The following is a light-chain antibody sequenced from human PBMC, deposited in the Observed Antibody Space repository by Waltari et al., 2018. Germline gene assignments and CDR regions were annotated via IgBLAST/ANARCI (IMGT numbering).Light chain of an antibody. Sequence: DIQMTQSPSSLSASVGDRVTITCWASQDISNYLGWYQQKPGQPPNLLIFAASALQSGVPSRFSASGSGTDFTLTISTLQPEDVATYYCQHYNNAPRITFGQGTRLEIK. CDR2: AAS. CDR1: QDISNY. CDR3: QHYNNAPRIT. J-gene: IGKJ5*01. V-gene: IGKV1-27*01.